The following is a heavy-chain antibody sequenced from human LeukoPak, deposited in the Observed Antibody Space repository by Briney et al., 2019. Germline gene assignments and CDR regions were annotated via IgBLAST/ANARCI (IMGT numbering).Heavy chain of an antibody. CDR1: GFTFSDYS. V-gene: IGHV3-21*01. CDR3: ASASPYYGSGRPDS. J-gene: IGHJ4*02. CDR2: ISSSSSFL. D-gene: IGHD3-10*01. Sequence: PGGSLRLSCAASGFTFSDYSMNWVRQAPGKGLEWVSFISSSSSFLYYADSVKGRFTISRDNAKNSPYLQMNSLRADDTAVYYCASASPYYGSGRPDSWGQGTLVTVSS.